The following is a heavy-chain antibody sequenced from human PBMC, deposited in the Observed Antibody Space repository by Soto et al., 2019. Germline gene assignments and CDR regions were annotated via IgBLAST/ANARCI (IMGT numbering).Heavy chain of an antibody. V-gene: IGHV1-69*13. CDR1: GGTFSSYA. J-gene: IGHJ6*02. CDR3: AIWLQTSRYYYYGMDV. Sequence: ASVKVSCKASGGTFSSYAISWVLQAPGQGLEWMGGIIPIFGTANYAQKFQGRVTITADESTSTAYMELSSLRSEDTAVYYCAIWLQTSRYYYYGMDVWGQGTTVTVSS. D-gene: IGHD5-18*01. CDR2: IIPIFGTA.